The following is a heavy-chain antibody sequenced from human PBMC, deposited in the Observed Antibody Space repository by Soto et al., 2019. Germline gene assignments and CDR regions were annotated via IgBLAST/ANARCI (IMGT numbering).Heavy chain of an antibody. J-gene: IGHJ3*02. Sequence: ASVKVSCKASGYTFTSYGISWVRQAPGQGLEWMGWISAYNGNTNYAQKLQGRVTMTTDTSTSTAYMELRSLRSDDAAVYYCARQDDSSGGWAFDIWGQGTMVTVSS. V-gene: IGHV1-18*01. CDR3: ARQDDSSGGWAFDI. CDR1: GYTFTSYG. D-gene: IGHD3-22*01. CDR2: ISAYNGNT.